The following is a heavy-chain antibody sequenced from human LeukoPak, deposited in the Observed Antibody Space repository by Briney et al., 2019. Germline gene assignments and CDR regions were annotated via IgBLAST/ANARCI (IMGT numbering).Heavy chain of an antibody. CDR2: ISGSGGST. V-gene: IGHV3-23*01. D-gene: IGHD6-13*01. CDR1: GFTFSSYG. Sequence: GGSLRLSCAASGFTFSSYGMSWVRQAPGKGLEWVSAISGSGGSTYYADSVKGRFTISRDNSKNTLYLQMNSLRVDDTAVYYCTKDKVIAAALSDYWGQGTLVTVSS. CDR3: TKDKVIAAALSDY. J-gene: IGHJ4*02.